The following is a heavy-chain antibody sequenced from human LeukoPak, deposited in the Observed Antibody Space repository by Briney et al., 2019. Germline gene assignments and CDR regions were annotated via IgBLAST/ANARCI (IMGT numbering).Heavy chain of an antibody. CDR2: IIPIFVTT. Sequence: ASVKVSCKASGGTFSTYAISWVRQAPGQGLEWMGGIIPIFVTTNYAQKFQGRVTITADESTSTAYMELSSLISEDTAVYYCARDCGSTSCYSDDWGQGTLVTVSS. D-gene: IGHD2-2*02. J-gene: IGHJ4*02. V-gene: IGHV1-69*01. CDR3: ARDCGSTSCYSDD. CDR1: GGTFSTYA.